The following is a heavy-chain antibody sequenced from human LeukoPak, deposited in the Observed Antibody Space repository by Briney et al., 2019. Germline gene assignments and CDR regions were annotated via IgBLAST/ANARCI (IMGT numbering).Heavy chain of an antibody. CDR3: ARDRGYSSSWADYYFDY. D-gene: IGHD6-13*01. J-gene: IGHJ4*02. Sequence: GGSLRLSCAASGFTFSSYSMNWVRQAPGKGLEWVSSISSSSSYIYYADSVKGRFTISRDNAKNSLYLQMNSLRAEDTAVYYCARDRGYSSSWADYYFDYWGQGTLVTVSS. CDR1: GFTFSSYS. V-gene: IGHV3-21*01. CDR2: ISSSSSYI.